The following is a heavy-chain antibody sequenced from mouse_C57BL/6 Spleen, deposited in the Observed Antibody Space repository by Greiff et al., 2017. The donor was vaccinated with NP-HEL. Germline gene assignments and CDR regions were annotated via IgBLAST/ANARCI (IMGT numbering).Heavy chain of an antibody. CDR3: ARLLLRSGYFDY. D-gene: IGHD1-1*01. Sequence: EVKVVESGGGLVQPGGSLSLSCAASGFTFTDYYMSWVRQPPGKALEWLGFIRNKANGYTTEYSASVKGRFTISRDNSQSILYLQMNALRAEDSATYYCARLLLRSGYFDYWGQGTTLTVSS. J-gene: IGHJ2*01. CDR1: GFTFTDYY. CDR2: IRNKANGYTT. V-gene: IGHV7-3*01.